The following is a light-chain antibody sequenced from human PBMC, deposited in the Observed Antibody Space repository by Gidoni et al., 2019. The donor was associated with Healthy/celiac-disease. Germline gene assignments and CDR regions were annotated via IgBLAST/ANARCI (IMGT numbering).Light chain of an antibody. CDR1: QSVSSSY. Sequence: DIVLTQSPATLPLSPGERATLSCRASQSVSSSYLAWYQQKPGQAPRLLIYGASSRATGIPDRFSGSGSGTDFTLTISRLEPEDFAVYYCQQYGSSPYTFGQGTKLEIK. V-gene: IGKV3-20*01. CDR3: QQYGSSPYT. J-gene: IGKJ2*01. CDR2: GAS.